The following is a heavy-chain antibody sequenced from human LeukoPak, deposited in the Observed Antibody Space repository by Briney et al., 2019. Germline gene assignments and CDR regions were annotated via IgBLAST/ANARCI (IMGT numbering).Heavy chain of an antibody. CDR3: AKGDYYGSGKPYYFDY. D-gene: IGHD3-10*01. CDR1: GFTFSSYG. V-gene: IGHV3-30*18. CDR2: ISYDGSNK. Sequence: PGGSLRLSCAASGFTFSSYGMHWVRQAPGKGLEWVAVISYDGSNKYYADSVKGRFTISRDNSMNTLYLQMNSLRAEDTAVYYCAKGDYYGSGKPYYFDYWGQGTLVTVSS. J-gene: IGHJ4*02.